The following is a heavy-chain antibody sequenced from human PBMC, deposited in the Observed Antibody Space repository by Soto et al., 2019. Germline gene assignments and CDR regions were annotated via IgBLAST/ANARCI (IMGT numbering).Heavy chain of an antibody. CDR3: ARRQVGSIAAAANPYYYYGMDV. Sequence: SETLSLTCTVSGDSLSTDYWWSWVRQPPGKGLEWIGEIHHSGITNYIQSLKSRVTMSVDKSNNQVSLELTSVAAADTAVYYCARRQVGSIAAAANPYYYYGMDVWGQGTTVTVSS. V-gene: IGHV4-4*02. D-gene: IGHD6-13*01. CDR1: GDSLSTDYW. J-gene: IGHJ6*02. CDR2: IHHSGIT.